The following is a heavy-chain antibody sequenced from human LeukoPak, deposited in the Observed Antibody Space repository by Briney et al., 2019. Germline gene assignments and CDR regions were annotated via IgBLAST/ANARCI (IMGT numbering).Heavy chain of an antibody. J-gene: IGHJ3*02. Sequence: SETLSLTCAVYGGSFSGYYWSWIRQPPGKGLEWIGEINHSGSTNYNPSLKSRVTISVDTSKNQFSLKLSSVTAADTAVYYCARGAVEIQLWFDAFDIWGQGTMVTVSS. CDR2: INHSGST. CDR1: GGSFSGYY. D-gene: IGHD5-18*01. V-gene: IGHV4-34*01. CDR3: ARGAVEIQLWFDAFDI.